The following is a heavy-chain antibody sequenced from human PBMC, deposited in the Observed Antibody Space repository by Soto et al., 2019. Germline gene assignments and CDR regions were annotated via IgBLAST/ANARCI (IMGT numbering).Heavy chain of an antibody. J-gene: IGHJ4*02. CDR3: AREFPYYVSSDSYLDY. CDR2: IYYTGST. V-gene: IGHV4-59*12. CDR1: GGSISSYY. D-gene: IGHD3-16*01. Sequence: AETRARKGSISGGSISSYYWNWIRQPPGKGLEWIGNIYYTGSTNYSPSLKSRVTISIDTSKNQFSLHLNSVTPEDTAVYYCAREFPYYVSSDSYLDYWGQGALVTGSS.